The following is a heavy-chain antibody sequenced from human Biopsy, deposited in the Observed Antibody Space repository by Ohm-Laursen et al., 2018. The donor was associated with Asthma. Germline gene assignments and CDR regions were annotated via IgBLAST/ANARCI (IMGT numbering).Heavy chain of an antibody. J-gene: IGHJ4*02. V-gene: IGHV4-39*01. Sequence: PSQSLSLTCTVSGGSMSSSSYYWGWIRQPPGKGLEWMGSFSYTGSAYHNPSLKSRVTISVDTSKNHFSLKLSSVTAADTAVYYCARHWDWGSFFDYWGQGTPVTVSS. CDR1: GGSMSSSSYY. CDR3: ARHWDWGSFFDY. D-gene: IGHD7-27*01. CDR2: FSYTGSA.